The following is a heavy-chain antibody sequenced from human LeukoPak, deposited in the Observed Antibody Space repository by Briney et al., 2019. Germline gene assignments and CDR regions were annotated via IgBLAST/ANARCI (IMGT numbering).Heavy chain of an antibody. Sequence: SETLSLTCAVYGGSFSGYYWSWIRQPPGKGLEWIGEINHSGSTNYNPSLKSRVTISVDTSKNQFSLKLSSVTAADTAVYYCARDLYYDSSGYLPFDYWGQGTLVTVSS. V-gene: IGHV4-34*01. J-gene: IGHJ4*02. CDR3: ARDLYYDSSGYLPFDY. CDR2: INHSGST. D-gene: IGHD3-22*01. CDR1: GGSFSGYY.